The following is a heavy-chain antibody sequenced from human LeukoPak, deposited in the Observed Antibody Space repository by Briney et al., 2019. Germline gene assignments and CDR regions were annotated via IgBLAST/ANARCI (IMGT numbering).Heavy chain of an antibody. J-gene: IGHJ3*02. CDR2: ISGSDGST. V-gene: IGHV3-23*01. CDR1: GFTFSSYA. D-gene: IGHD5-18*01. Sequence: GGSLRLSCAASGFTFSSYAMSWVRQAPGKGLEWVSGISGSDGSTNYADSVKGRFTISRDDSKNTLYLQMNSLRAEDTAVYYCANRGYNYGLDAFDIWGQGTMVTVSS. CDR3: ANRGYNYGLDAFDI.